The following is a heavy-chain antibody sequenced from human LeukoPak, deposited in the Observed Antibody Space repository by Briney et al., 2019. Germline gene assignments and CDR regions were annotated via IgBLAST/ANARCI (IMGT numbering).Heavy chain of an antibody. Sequence: SVKVSCKASGYTFTSYGISWVRQAPGQGLEWMGWISAYNGNTNYAQKLQGRVTMTTDTSTSTAYMEVRSLRSEDTAVYYCARGLRDIVVVPAALDYWGQGTLVTVSS. D-gene: IGHD2-2*01. CDR3: ARGLRDIVVVPAALDY. CDR1: GYTFTSYG. CDR2: ISAYNGNT. J-gene: IGHJ4*02. V-gene: IGHV1-18*01.